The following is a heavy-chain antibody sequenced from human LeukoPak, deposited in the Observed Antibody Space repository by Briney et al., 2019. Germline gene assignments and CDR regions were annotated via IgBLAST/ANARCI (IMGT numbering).Heavy chain of an antibody. Sequence: PSETLSLTCAVYGENFSIYFYSWIRQPPGKGLEWIGEINHGGSTSYNPSLKSRVTISVDTSKNQFSLRLSSVTAADTAMYYCARPGLAYCGADCYSTEGYYFDYWSQGTLDTVSS. V-gene: IGHV4-34*01. CDR2: INHGGST. CDR3: ARPGLAYCGADCYSTEGYYFDY. CDR1: GENFSIYF. J-gene: IGHJ4*02. D-gene: IGHD2-21*01.